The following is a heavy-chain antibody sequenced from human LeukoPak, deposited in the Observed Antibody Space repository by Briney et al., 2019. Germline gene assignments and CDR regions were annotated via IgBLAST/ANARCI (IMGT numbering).Heavy chain of an antibody. D-gene: IGHD2-15*01. Sequence: GGPLRLSCAVSGFTFSNHWMTWVPQAPGEGVECVANIKQGGNEKYYVDSVKGRFTISRDNAENSLYLQMNSLRAEDTAVYYCTRDTGCPGGTCYSFYDYWGQGTLVTVSS. J-gene: IGHJ4*02. CDR3: TRDTGCPGGTCYSFYDY. V-gene: IGHV3-7*01. CDR2: IKQGGNEK. CDR1: GFTFSNHW.